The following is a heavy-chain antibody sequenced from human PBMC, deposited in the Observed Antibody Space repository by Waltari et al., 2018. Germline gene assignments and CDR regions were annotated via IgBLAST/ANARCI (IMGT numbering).Heavy chain of an antibody. CDR3: ARDRGRGLYLDS. J-gene: IGHJ4*02. Sequence: QVQLQESGPGLVKPSGTLSLTCAVSGDSMSGTYWWSWVRQPPGKGLEWIGQIHRSGRTNYNPSLESRVTVSMDTSNNQLSLKVTSATAADTAVYYCARDRGRGLYLDSWGQGTLVTVSP. CDR2: IHRSGRT. V-gene: IGHV4-4*02. D-gene: IGHD2-15*01. CDR1: GDSMSGTYW.